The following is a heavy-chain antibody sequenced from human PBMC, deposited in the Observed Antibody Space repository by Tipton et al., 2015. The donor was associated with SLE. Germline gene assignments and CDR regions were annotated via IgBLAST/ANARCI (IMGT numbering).Heavy chain of an antibody. Sequence: TLSLTCIVSGGSISTNYWSWSRQPAGKGLEWIGRVYSSGGTDYNPSLESRVAMSIDTAKNEFSLKLRSVTAADTAIYYCAKDAHYNWLISGNWCDPWGQGTLVTVSS. V-gene: IGHV4-4*07. CDR2: VYSSGGT. CDR1: GGSISTNY. D-gene: IGHD3-9*01. CDR3: AKDAHYNWLISGNWCDP. J-gene: IGHJ5*02.